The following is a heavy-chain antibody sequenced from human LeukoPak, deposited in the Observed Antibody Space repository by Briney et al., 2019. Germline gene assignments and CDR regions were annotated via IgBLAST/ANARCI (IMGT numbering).Heavy chain of an antibody. CDR2: FYHPGNT. D-gene: IGHD4-11*01. Sequence: SETLSLTCAVSSSSFSTSYRWGWIRQPPGTGLAWIGTFYHPGNTYYNPSLKSRVTISVDPSNNQFSLNLTSVTAADTAVYYCANVNTVTTAYFDYWGQGTLVTVSS. CDR1: SSSFSTSYR. CDR3: ANVNTVTTAYFDY. V-gene: IGHV4-38-2*01. J-gene: IGHJ4*02.